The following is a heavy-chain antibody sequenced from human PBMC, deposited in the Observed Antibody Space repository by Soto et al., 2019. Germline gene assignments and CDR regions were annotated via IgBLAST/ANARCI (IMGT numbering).Heavy chain of an antibody. CDR3: ASSPNYVFWGGDPYYNGMDV. V-gene: IGHV4-61*01. CDR2: IYNSGIT. CDR1: GGSVSSGSHY. Sequence: SETLSLTCTVSGGSVSSGSHYWSWIRQSPGKGLEWIGYIYNSGITKYNATLKSRVTISVDTSRNQFSLRLISVTAADTAVYFCASSPNYVFWGGDPYYNGMDVWGPGTTVTVSS. D-gene: IGHD3-3*01. J-gene: IGHJ6*02.